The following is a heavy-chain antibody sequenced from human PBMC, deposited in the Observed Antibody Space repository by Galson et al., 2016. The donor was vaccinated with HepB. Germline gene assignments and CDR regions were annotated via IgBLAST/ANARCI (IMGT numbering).Heavy chain of an antibody. CDR2: IHYSGST. Sequence: SETLSLTCTVSGGSISTYYWSWIRQPPGKSLEWIGYIHYSGSTNCNPSLKTRVTISVDTSQTPFSLNLRSVTAADTATYSCARAPDSGFDVYGWSHWGQGALVTVSS. CDR3: ARAPDSGFDVYGWSH. V-gene: IGHV4-59*12. D-gene: IGHD5-12*01. CDR1: GGSISTYY. J-gene: IGHJ4*02.